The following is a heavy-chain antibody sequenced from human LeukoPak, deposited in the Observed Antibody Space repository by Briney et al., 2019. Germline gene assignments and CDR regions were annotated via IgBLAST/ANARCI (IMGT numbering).Heavy chain of an antibody. J-gene: IGHJ1*01. CDR1: GYIFTDYY. CDR2: INPNSGGT. CDR3: ARGYYDSSDFEYFQH. D-gene: IGHD3-22*01. V-gene: IGHV1-2*02. Sequence: GASVKVSCKASGYIFTDYYMHWVRQAPGQGLEWMGWINPNSGGTNYAQKFQGRVTMTRDTSISTVYMELSRLRSDDTAVFYCARGYYDSSDFEYFQHWGQGTLVTVSS.